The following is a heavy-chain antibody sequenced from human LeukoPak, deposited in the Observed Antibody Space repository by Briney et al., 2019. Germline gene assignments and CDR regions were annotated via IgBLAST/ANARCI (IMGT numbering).Heavy chain of an antibody. CDR1: GGSISSGGYY. D-gene: IGHD3-16*01. CDR2: INYTGIT. Sequence: PSETLSLTCTVSGGSISSGGYYWSWIRQHPGKGLEWIGYINYTGITSYNPSLKSRVTMSVDTSMNQVSLKVTSLTAADTAVYYCAASSGVTLGRFWGQGALVTVSS. J-gene: IGHJ4*02. CDR3: AASSGVTLGRF. V-gene: IGHV4-31*03.